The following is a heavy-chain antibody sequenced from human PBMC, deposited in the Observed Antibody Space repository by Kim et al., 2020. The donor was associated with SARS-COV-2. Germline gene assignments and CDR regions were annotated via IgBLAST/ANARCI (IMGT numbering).Heavy chain of an antibody. CDR2: ISYDGSNK. CDR1: GFTFSSYG. D-gene: IGHD2-15*01. J-gene: IGHJ6*01. V-gene: IGHV3-33*05. Sequence: GGSLRLSCAASGFTFSSYGMHWVRQAPGKGLEWVAVISYDGSNKYYADSVKGRFTISRDNSKNTLYLQMNSLRAEDTAVYYCARDCSGGSCYDYGMDVWG. CDR3: ARDCSGGSCYDYGMDV.